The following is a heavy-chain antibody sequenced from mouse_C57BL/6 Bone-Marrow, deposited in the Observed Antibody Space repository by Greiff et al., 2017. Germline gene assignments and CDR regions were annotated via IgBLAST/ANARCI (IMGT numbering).Heavy chain of an antibody. J-gene: IGHJ3*01. Sequence: QVQLQPSGPGLVQPSQSLSITCTVSGFSLTSYGVHWVRQSPGKGLEWLGVIWSGGRTDYNAAFISRLSISKDNSKSQVFFKMNSLQADDTAIYYCARKAYYSNYWFAYWGQGTLVTVSA. D-gene: IGHD2-5*01. CDR1: GFSLTSYG. CDR3: ARKAYYSNYWFAY. CDR2: IWSGGRT. V-gene: IGHV2-2*01.